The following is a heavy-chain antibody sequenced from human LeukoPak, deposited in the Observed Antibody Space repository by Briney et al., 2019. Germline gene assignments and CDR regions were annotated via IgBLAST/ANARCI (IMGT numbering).Heavy chain of an antibody. CDR1: GGSISSYY. CDR2: IYYSGST. D-gene: IGHD3-22*01. CDR3: AREAASSGYFDY. Sequence: SETLSLTCTVSGGSISSYYWSWVRQPPGKGLEWIGYIYYSGSTNYNPSLKSRVTISVDTSKNQSSLKLSSVTAADTAVYYCAREAASSGYFDYWGQGTLVTVSS. V-gene: IGHV4-59*01. J-gene: IGHJ4*02.